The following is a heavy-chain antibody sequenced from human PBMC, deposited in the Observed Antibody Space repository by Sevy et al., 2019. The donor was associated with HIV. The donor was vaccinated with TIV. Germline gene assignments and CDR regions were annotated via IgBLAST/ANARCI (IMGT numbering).Heavy chain of an antibody. Sequence: ASVKVSCKASGYTFTDYYMHWVRQAPGQGLEWMGWIDPNNGNSNSAQKFQGRLTLTSDMSISTAYMELSRLRSDDTAIYFCTRDGIYTPPWEFDWWSHGALVTVSS. CDR2: IDPNNGNS. J-gene: IGHJ4*01. CDR1: GYTFTDYY. V-gene: IGHV1-2*02. D-gene: IGHD1-20*01. CDR3: TRDGIYTPPWEFDW.